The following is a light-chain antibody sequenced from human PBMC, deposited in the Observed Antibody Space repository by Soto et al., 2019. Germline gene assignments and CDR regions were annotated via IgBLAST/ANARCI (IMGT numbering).Light chain of an antibody. J-gene: IGLJ2*01. CDR2: DVS. CDR3: SSYTTSNTRVV. CDR1: SSDVGGYNY. V-gene: IGLV2-14*01. Sequence: QSALAQPASVSGSPGQSITISCTGTSSDVGGYNYVSWYQQNPGKAPKVMIYDVSNRPSGVSSRFSGSKSGNTASLTISGLQAEDESDYYCSSYTTSNTRVVFGGGTKLTVX.